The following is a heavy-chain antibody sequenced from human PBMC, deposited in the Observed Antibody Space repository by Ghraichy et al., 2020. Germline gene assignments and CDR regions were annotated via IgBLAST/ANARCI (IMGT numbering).Heavy chain of an antibody. CDR1: GGSISSGGYS. CDR2: IYHSGST. CDR3: ARDGNNYGSGLDY. D-gene: IGHD3-10*01. Sequence: SETLSLTCAVSGGSISSGGYSWRWIRQPPGKGLEWIGYIYHSGSTYYNPSLKSRVTISVDRSKNQFSLKLSSVTAADTAVYYCARDGNNYGSGLDYWGQGTLVTVSS. V-gene: IGHV4-30-2*01. J-gene: IGHJ4*02.